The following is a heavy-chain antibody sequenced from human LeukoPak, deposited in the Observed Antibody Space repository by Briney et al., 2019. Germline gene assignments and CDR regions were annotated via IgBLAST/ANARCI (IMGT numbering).Heavy chain of an antibody. J-gene: IGHJ6*02. D-gene: IGHD5-18*01. CDR1: GGSFSGYY. Sequence: SETLSLTCAVYGGSFSGYYWSWIRQPPGKGLEWIGEINHSGSTNYNPSLKSRVTISVDTSKNQFSLKLSSVTAADTAVYYCARGPGYSYGFPYYYYGMDVWGQGTTVTVSS. CDR3: ARGPGYSYGFPYYYYGMDV. V-gene: IGHV4-34*01. CDR2: INHSGST.